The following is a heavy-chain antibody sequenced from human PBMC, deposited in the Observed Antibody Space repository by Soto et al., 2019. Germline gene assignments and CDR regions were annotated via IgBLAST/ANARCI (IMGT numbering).Heavy chain of an antibody. CDR3: AREGTTVHSYYYDGMYG. V-gene: IGHV4-59*01. CDR1: GGSISSYY. D-gene: IGHD1-1*01. J-gene: IGHJ6*02. CDR2: IYYSGST. Sequence: QVQLQESGPGLVKPSETLSLTCTVSGGSISSYYWCWIRQPPGKGLELIGYIYYSGSTNYNPSLMSRGTISVDTSQTQFSLKLSSVTAADTAVYYWAREGTTVHSYYYDGMYGWGQGTTVTVSS.